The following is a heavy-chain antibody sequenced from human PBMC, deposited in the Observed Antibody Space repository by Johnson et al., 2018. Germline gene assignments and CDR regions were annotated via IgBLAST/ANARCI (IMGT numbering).Heavy chain of an antibody. Sequence: VQLGEAGGGLVQPGGSLKLSCAASGITFSGSAIHWVRQASGKGLEWVGRIRSKANNYATEYAASVTGRFTISRDDSKNTTYLQMNSLKTEDTAGYYCSRHYRGEDYSNLNSYMDVWGKGTTVTVS. CDR3: SRHYRGEDYSNLNSYMDV. V-gene: IGHV3-73*01. CDR2: IRSKANNYAT. D-gene: IGHD4-11*01. J-gene: IGHJ6*03. CDR1: GITFSGSA.